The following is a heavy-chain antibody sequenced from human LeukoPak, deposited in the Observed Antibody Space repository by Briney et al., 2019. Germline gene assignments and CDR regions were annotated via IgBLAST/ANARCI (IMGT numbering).Heavy chain of an antibody. Sequence: SETLCLTCTVSGGSISSYYWSRIRQPAGKGLEWIVRIYTSGSTNYNPSLKSRVTMSVDTSKNQFSLKLSSVTAADTAVYYCARDSTYDFWTANGMYVWGQGTTVTVSS. D-gene: IGHD3-3*01. CDR1: GGSISSYY. J-gene: IGHJ6*02. CDR2: IYTSGST. CDR3: ARDSTYDFWTANGMYV. V-gene: IGHV4-4*07.